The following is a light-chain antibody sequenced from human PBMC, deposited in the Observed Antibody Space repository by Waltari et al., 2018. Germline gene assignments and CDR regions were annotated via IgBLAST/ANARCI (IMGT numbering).Light chain of an antibody. CDR1: QSIRSW. CDR2: KAS. V-gene: IGKV1-5*03. Sequence: DIQMTQSPSTLSASAGARVTITCRASQSIRSWLAWYQQKPGKAPKFLIHKASSLESGVPSRFSGSGSGTEFTLTISSLQPDDFATYYCQQYDTFPWAFGQGTTVEIK. J-gene: IGKJ1*01. CDR3: QQYDTFPWA.